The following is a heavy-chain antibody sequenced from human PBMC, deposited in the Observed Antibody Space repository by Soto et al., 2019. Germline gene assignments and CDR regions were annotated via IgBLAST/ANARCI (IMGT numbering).Heavy chain of an antibody. V-gene: IGHV3-53*01. CDR1: GFTISVKKY. CDR2: LYDLDGS. CDR3: ATWHEREPAYDV. J-gene: IGHJ3*01. Sequence: VPLRLSCAAFGFTISVKKYVAFIRQAAGKELEWVSALYDLDGSFYAASVKGRFTTSSDSSKTTVYLQMNDLRPDDTAVYYCATWHEREPAYDVWGQGTTVTVSS. D-gene: IGHD1-1*01.